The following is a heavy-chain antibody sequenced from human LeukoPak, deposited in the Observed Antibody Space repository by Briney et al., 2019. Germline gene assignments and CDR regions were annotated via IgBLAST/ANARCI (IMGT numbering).Heavy chain of an antibody. CDR2: ISGSGGST. J-gene: IGHJ4*02. D-gene: IGHD5-18*01. CDR3: AKGGIQLWYYLDY. Sequence: GGSLRLSSAASGFTFSSSAMSWVRQAPGEGLEWLSSISGSGGSTAYADSVKGRFTISKDNSKNTLHLQINSLRPEDTAVYYCAKGGIQLWYYLDYWGQGTLVTVSS. V-gene: IGHV3-23*01. CDR1: GFTFSSSA.